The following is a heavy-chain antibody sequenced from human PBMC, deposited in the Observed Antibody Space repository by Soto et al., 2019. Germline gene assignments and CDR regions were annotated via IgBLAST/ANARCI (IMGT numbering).Heavy chain of an antibody. J-gene: IGHJ4*02. Sequence: GGSLRLSCAASGFSFSTYDMSWVRQAPGKGLVWVSRINDYGTTINYAESVEGRFIISRDDAKSEVYLQMNNLRAEDSAVYYCARGGLEPFDYWGQGALVTVS. CDR2: INDYGTTI. V-gene: IGHV3-74*01. CDR1: GFSFSTYD. D-gene: IGHD1-1*01. CDR3: ARGGLEPFDY.